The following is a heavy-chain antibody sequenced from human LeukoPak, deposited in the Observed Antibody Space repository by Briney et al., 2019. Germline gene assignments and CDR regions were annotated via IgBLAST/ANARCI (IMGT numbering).Heavy chain of an antibody. CDR3: ARGGYVLRFLEWLLFPDH. V-gene: IGHV4-39*01. CDR2: IYYSGSA. CDR1: GGSINRSSYY. J-gene: IGHJ4*02. Sequence: SETLSLTCSVSGGSINRSSYYWGWIRQPPGKGLEWIGSIYYSGSAYYNPSLKSRVTISVDTSKNQFSLKLSSVTAADTAMYYCARGGYVLRFLEWLLFPDHWGQGTLVTVSS. D-gene: IGHD3-3*01.